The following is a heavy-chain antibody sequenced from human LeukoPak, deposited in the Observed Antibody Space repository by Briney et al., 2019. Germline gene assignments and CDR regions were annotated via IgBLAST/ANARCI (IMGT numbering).Heavy chain of an antibody. V-gene: IGHV4-59*01. Sequence: GPLRLSCVASGFTFSNYAMTWIRQPPGKGLEWIGDIYYSGSIKYNPSFKSRVTMSVDTSKNQFSLKLSSVTAADTAIYYCARENPSGYYNRPIDYWGQGTLVTVSS. CDR1: GFTFSNYA. CDR3: ARENPSGYYNRPIDY. D-gene: IGHD3-22*01. CDR2: IYYSGSI. J-gene: IGHJ4*02.